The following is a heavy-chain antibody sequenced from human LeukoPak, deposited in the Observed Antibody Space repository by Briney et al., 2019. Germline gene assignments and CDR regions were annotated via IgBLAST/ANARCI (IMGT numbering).Heavy chain of an antibody. Sequence: PGGSLRLSCAASGFTFDDYAMHWVRQAPGKGLEWVSGISWNSNDIAYGDSVKGRFTISRDNAKNSLYLQMNSLRAEDTALYYCAKGGNYFYYMEVWGKGTTVTVSS. D-gene: IGHD6-25*01. CDR2: ISWNSNDI. J-gene: IGHJ6*03. V-gene: IGHV3-9*01. CDR3: AKGGNYFYYMEV. CDR1: GFTFDDYA.